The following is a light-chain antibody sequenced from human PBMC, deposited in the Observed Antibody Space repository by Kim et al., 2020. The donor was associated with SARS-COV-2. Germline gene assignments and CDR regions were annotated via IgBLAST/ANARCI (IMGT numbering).Light chain of an antibody. CDR1: EDVSDY. V-gene: IGKV1-33*01. J-gene: IGKJ5*01. Sequence: ASVGDRVTITGQTSEDVSDYFNWYHQKPGEAPKVLIRDAANLESGVPSRFSRGGYGTEFSLTISSVQPEDMGTYYCQQYDAPPFTFGQGTRLEIK. CDR3: QQYDAPPFT. CDR2: DAA.